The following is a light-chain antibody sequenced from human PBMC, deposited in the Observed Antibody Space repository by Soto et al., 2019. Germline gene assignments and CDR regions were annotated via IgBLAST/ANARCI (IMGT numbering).Light chain of an antibody. J-gene: IGKJ3*01. V-gene: IGKV3-20*01. CDR2: GSS. CDR3: QQYDSSPFT. Sequence: EIVLTQSPGTLSLSPGERATLSCRASQSVTSKYIAWYQQKPGQAPRLLIYGSSSRATGIPDRFSGSGSGTDFTLTISRLEPEDFAVFYCQQYDSSPFTFGPGTKVDIK. CDR1: QSVTSKY.